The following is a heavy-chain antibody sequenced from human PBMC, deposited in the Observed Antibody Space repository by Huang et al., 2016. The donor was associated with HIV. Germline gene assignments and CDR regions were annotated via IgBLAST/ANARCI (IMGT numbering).Heavy chain of an antibody. CDR2: FDPEDGET. CDR3: ATVYRRFRNHDSGDYYFDY. V-gene: IGHV1-24*01. J-gene: IGHJ4*02. D-gene: IGHD3-22*01. CDR1: GSTLTELS. Sequence: QVQLVQSGAEVKKPGASVKVSCKVSGSTLTELSMHLVRQAPGKGLEWMGEFDPEDGETMYEKKCQGRVTMTEDTSTDTADMELSSLRSEDTAVYYCATVYRRFRNHDSGDYYFDYWDQGTLVTVSS.